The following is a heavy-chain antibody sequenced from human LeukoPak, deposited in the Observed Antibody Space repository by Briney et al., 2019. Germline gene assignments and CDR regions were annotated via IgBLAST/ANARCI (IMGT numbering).Heavy chain of an antibody. V-gene: IGHV3-21*01. CDR3: ARVDYYGSGRYFDY. J-gene: IGHJ4*02. CDR2: ISSSSSYI. Sequence: GGSLRPSCAASGFTFSNYSMNWVRQAPGKGLEWVSSISSSSSYIYYADSVKGRFTISRDNAKNSLYLQMNSLRAEDTAVYYCARVDYYGSGRYFDYWGQGTLVTVSS. CDR1: GFTFSNYS. D-gene: IGHD3-10*01.